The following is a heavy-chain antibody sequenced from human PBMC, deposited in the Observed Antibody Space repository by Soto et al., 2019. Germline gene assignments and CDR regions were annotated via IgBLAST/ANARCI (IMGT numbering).Heavy chain of an antibody. J-gene: IGHJ6*02. CDR2: IYYSGST. CDR3: ARDSNVLRFLEWYYSQSGMDV. CDR1: RRSVSRGDYY. D-gene: IGHD3-3*01. V-gene: IGHV4-30-4*01. Sequence: SETLSLTCTVSRRSVSRGDYYWSWIRQPPGKGLEWIGYIYYSGSTYYNPSLKSRVTISVDTSKNQFSLKLSSVTAADTAVYYCARDSNVLRFLEWYYSQSGMDVWGQGTTVTVSS.